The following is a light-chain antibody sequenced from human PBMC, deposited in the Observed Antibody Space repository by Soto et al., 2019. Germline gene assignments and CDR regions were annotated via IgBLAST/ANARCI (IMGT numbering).Light chain of an antibody. CDR2: GAS. V-gene: IGKV3-15*01. CDR1: QGVSRK. J-gene: IGKJ4*01. CDR3: QQYQTWPIT. Sequence: DIVMTQSPATLSVAPGERVTFSCRASQGVSRKLAWYQHKPGQAPRLLISGASTGATGIPARFSCSGSGTEFTLTISSLQSEDCAMYYCQQYQTWPITFGGGTKVEIK.